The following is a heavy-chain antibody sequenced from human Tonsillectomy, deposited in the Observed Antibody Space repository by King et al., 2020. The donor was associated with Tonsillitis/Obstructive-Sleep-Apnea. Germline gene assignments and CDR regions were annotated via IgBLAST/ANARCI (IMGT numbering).Heavy chain of an antibody. V-gene: IGHV3-53*01. D-gene: IGHD2-2*01. CDR1: GFTVSSNY. Sequence: VQLVESGGGLIQPGGSLRLSCAASGFTVSSNYMSWVRQAPGKGREWVSVIYSGGSTYYADSVKGRFTISRDNSKNTLYLQMNSLRAEDTAVYYCASIVVVPAATSDAFDIWGQGTMVTVSS. CDR2: IYSGGST. CDR3: ASIVVVPAATSDAFDI. J-gene: IGHJ3*02.